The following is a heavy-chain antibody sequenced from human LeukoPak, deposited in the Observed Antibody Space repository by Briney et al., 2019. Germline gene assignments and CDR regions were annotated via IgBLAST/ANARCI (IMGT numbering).Heavy chain of an antibody. CDR3: ASYYGSGSYYAPYYYGMDV. CDR2: IIPILGIA. V-gene: IGHV1-69*04. D-gene: IGHD3-10*01. J-gene: IGHJ6*02. Sequence: ASVKVSCKASGGTFSSYAISWVRQVPGQGLEWMGRIIPILGIANYAQKFQGRVTITADKSTSTAYVELSSLRSEDTAVYYCASYYGSGSYYAPYYYGMDVWGQGTTVTVSS. CDR1: GGTFSSYA.